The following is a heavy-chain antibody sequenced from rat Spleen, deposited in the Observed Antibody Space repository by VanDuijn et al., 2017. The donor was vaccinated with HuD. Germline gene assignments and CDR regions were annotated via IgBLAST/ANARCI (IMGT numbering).Heavy chain of an antibody. CDR2: ISYSGST. Sequence: EVQLQESGPGLVKPSQSLSLTCSVTGYSISSNYWGWIRKFPGNKMEWMGDISYSGSTSYNPSLKSRISITRDTSKNQFFLQLNSVTTEDTATYYCARDNTYKAYWGQGVMVTVSS. CDR3: ARDNTYKAY. D-gene: IGHD1-10*01. J-gene: IGHJ2*01. CDR1: GYSISSNY. V-gene: IGHV3-1*01.